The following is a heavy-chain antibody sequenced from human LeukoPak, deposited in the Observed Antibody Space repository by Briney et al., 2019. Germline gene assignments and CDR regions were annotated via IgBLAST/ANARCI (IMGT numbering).Heavy chain of an antibody. CDR3: ARGATVWARMDV. CDR1: GFTLSAYS. V-gene: IGHV3-48*04. Sequence: PGGSLRLSGAAPGFTLSAYSMNGVGRAQGRGLGGVSYISSSGSTIYYAGSVKGRFTVSRDNAKNSLHLQMNSLRAEDTAVYYCARGATVWARMDVWGKGTTVTVSS. D-gene: IGHD4-17*01. CDR2: ISSSGSTI. J-gene: IGHJ6*03.